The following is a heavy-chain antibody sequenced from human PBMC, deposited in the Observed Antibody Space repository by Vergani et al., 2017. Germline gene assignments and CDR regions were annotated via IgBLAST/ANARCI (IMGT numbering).Heavy chain of an antibody. CDR3: ARGNPYVDFDI. CDR1: GGSINSHNYY. D-gene: IGHD3-16*01. V-gene: IGHV4-61*02. CDR2: IHTSGST. J-gene: IGHJ3*02. Sequence: QVQLQESGPGLVKPSQTLSLTCTVSGGSINSHNYYWRWIRQPAGKGLEWIGRIHTSGSTNYNPSLKSRVTMSEDTSKNQFSLNLTSVTATDTAIYFCARGNPYVDFDIWGQGTMITVSS.